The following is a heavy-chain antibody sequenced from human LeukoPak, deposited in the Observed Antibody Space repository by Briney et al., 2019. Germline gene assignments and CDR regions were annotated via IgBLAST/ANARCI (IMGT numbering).Heavy chain of an antibody. CDR2: ISTYNGNT. Sequence: GASVKVSCKASGYAFTKYGISWVRQAPEQGLEWMGWISTYNGNTNYAQEFQGSVTMTTDTSTSTALVELRSLRSDDTAVYFCARDHYXXXXXYXYYHMDLWGKGTTVTVSS. V-gene: IGHV1-18*01. CDR1: GYAFTKYG. D-gene: IGHD3-10*01. J-gene: IGHJ6*03. CDR3: ARDHYXXXXXYXYYHMDL.